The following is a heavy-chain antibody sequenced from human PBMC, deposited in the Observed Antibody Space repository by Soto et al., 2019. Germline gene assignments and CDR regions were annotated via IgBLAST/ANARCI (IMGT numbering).Heavy chain of an antibody. D-gene: IGHD3-10*01. CDR3: ARGDSTTYYYGSGSYYNSFFDY. CDR2: IIPIFGTA. Sequence: QVQLVQSGAEVKKPGSSVKVSCKASGATFSSYAISWVRQAPGQGLEWMGGIIPIFGTANYAQKFQGRVTITADESTSTAYMELSSLRSEDTAVYYCARGDSTTYYYGSGSYYNSFFDYWGQGTLVTVSS. CDR1: GATFSSYA. V-gene: IGHV1-69*01. J-gene: IGHJ4*02.